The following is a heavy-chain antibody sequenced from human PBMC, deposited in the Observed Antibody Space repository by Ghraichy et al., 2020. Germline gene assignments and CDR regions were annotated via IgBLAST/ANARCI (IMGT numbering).Heavy chain of an antibody. V-gene: IGHV3-74*01. CDR1: GFTLSSNW. CDR3: TTGYNSDWTHTSYY. Sequence: GESLNISCAASGFTLSSNWMHWVRQAPGKGLVWVSRINSDGSSTNYADSVRGRFTISRDNAKNTLYLQMNSLRVEDTAVYYCTTGYNSDWTHTSYYWGQGTLVTLPS. CDR2: INSDGSST. D-gene: IGHD6-25*01. J-gene: IGHJ4*02.